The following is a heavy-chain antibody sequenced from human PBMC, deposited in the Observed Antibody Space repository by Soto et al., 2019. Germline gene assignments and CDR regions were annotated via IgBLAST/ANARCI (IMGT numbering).Heavy chain of an antibody. V-gene: IGHV4-4*02. J-gene: IGHJ4*02. D-gene: IGHD3-22*01. CDR2: IYHSGST. CDR3: ARAGPGTYYYDSSGYREDPFDY. CDR1: GGSISSSNW. Sequence: QVQLQESGPGLVKPSGTLSLTCAVSGGSISSSNWWSWVRQPPGKGLEWIGEIYHSGSTNYNPSLKSRVTISVDKSKDQFSLKLSSVTAADTAVYYCARAGPGTYYYDSSGYREDPFDYWGQGTLVTVSS.